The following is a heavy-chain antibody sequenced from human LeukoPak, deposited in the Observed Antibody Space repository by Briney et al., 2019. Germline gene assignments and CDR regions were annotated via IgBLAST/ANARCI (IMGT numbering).Heavy chain of an antibody. V-gene: IGHV3-11*01. CDR2: ISSSGSTI. CDR1: GFTFSDYY. CDR3: AKEEWLLAVYFDY. D-gene: IGHD3-3*01. J-gene: IGHJ4*02. Sequence: GGSLRLSCAASGFTFSDYYMSWIRQAPGKGLEWVSYISSSGSTIYYADSVKGQFTISRDNSKNTLYLQMNSLRAEDTAVYYCAKEEWLLAVYFDYWGQGTLVTVSS.